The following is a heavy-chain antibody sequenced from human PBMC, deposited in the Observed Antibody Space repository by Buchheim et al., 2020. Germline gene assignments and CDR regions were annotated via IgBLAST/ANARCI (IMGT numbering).Heavy chain of an antibody. CDR3: ARSSAGSSCFYY. D-gene: IGHD6-13*01. Sequence: QVQLQESGPRLVKPSGTLSLTCDVLGDSISSSNWWSWVRQTPGKGLEWIGEIYHSGITNYNPSLKSRVTISVDKSRNQFSMTLNSVSGADTAAYFCARSSAGSSCFYYWGQGIL. CDR2: IYHSGIT. V-gene: IGHV4-4*02. CDR1: GDSISSSNW. J-gene: IGHJ4*02.